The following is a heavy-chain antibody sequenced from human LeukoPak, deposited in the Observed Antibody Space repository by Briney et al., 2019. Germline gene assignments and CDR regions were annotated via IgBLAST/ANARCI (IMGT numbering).Heavy chain of an antibody. D-gene: IGHD2-2*01. CDR3: AKDLLVVPAAMQLVY. CDR2: ISGSGGST. CDR1: GFTFSSYA. Sequence: GGSLRLSCAASGFTFSSYAMSWVRQAPGKGLEWVSAISGSGGSTYYADSVKGRFTISRDNSKNTLYLQMNSLRAEDTAVYYCAKDLLVVPAAMQLVYWGQGTLVTVSS. V-gene: IGHV3-23*01. J-gene: IGHJ4*02.